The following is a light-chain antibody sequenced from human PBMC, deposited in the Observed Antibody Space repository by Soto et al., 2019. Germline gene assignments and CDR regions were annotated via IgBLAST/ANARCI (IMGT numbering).Light chain of an antibody. J-gene: IGKJ1*01. Sequence: DIQMTQSPSTLSASPGDRVTLTCRASQSIRSRLAWYQQKPGEAPNLLIFGAPTLQSGVPSRFSGSGSGTDFTLTISSLRPEDFATYYCQQSYSTLWMFGQGTKVDIK. CDR2: GAP. CDR1: QSIRSR. V-gene: IGKV1-39*01. CDR3: QQSYSTLWM.